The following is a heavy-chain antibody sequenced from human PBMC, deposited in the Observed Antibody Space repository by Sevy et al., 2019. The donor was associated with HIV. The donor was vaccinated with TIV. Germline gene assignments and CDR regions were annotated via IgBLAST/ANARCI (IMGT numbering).Heavy chain of an antibody. CDR2: VWYDGINK. J-gene: IGHJ4*02. V-gene: IGHV3-33*01. D-gene: IGHD2-21*02. CDR1: GFTFSDYG. Sequence: GGSLRLSCTASGFTFSDYGMHWVRQAPGKGLEWVAVVWYDGINKYYGDSVKGRFTISRDNSKNTLYLQMNSLRAEDTAVYYCARKMELLVPDYWGQGTLVTVSS. CDR3: ARKMELLVPDY.